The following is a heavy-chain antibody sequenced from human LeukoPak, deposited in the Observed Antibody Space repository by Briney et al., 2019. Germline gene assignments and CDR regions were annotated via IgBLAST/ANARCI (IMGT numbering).Heavy chain of an antibody. V-gene: IGHV3-30*18. CDR3: AKEQTTVTDDAFDI. Sequence: GGSLRLSCAASGFTFSSYGMHWVRQAPGKGLEWVAVISYDGSNKYYADSVKGRFTISRDNSKNTLYLQMNSLRAEGTAVYYCAKEQTTVTDDAFDIWGQGTMVTVSS. J-gene: IGHJ3*02. CDR1: GFTFSSYG. CDR2: ISYDGSNK. D-gene: IGHD4-17*01.